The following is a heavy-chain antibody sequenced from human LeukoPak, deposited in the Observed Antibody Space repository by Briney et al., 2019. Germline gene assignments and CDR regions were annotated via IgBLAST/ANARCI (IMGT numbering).Heavy chain of an antibody. CDR2: IYTSGST. J-gene: IGHJ6*03. Sequence: SETLSLTCTVSGGSISSYYWSWIRQPAGKGLEWIGRIYTSGSTNYNPSLTSRVTMSVDTSKNQFSLKLSSVTAADTAVYYCARDFFAGTIYYYYYYMDVWGKGTTVTVSS. CDR3: ARDFFAGTIYYYYYYMDV. V-gene: IGHV4-4*07. CDR1: GGSISSYY. D-gene: IGHD1-7*01.